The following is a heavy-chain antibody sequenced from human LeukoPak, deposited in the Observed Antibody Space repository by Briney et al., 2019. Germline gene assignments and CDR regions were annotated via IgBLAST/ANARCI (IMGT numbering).Heavy chain of an antibody. Sequence: GGSLRLSCAASGFTFSSYEMNWVRQAPGKGLEWVSIISSGGGTIYYADSVKGRFTISRDNAKNSLYLQMNSLTAEDMAVYYCARGPYSSNWYVDYWGQGTLVTVAS. CDR1: GFTFSSYE. J-gene: IGHJ4*02. CDR2: ISSGGGTI. V-gene: IGHV3-48*03. CDR3: ARGPYSSNWYVDY. D-gene: IGHD6-13*01.